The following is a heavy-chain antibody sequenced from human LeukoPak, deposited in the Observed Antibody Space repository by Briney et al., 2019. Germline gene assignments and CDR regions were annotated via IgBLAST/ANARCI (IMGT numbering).Heavy chain of an antibody. V-gene: IGHV4-59*01. J-gene: IGHJ5*02. CDR1: GGSITSSY. CDR2: IYYSGST. CDR3: ARLINTWFDP. Sequence: SETLSLACSVSGGSITSSYWSWIRQPPGKGLEWIGYIYYSGSTNYNPSLKSRVTISVDTSKNQFSLNLSFVTAADTAVYYCARLINTWFDPWGQGTLVTVSS. D-gene: IGHD3-16*01.